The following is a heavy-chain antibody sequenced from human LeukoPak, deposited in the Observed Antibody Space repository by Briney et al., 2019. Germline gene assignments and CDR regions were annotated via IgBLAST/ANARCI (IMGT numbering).Heavy chain of an antibody. V-gene: IGHV4-59*08. D-gene: IGHD6-13*01. CDR1: GGFISSYY. CDR2: IYYSGST. CDR3: ARQSGYSSGWYPLQFDY. Sequence: KPSETLSLTCTVSGGFISSYYWNWIRQRPGKGLEWIGYIYYSGSTNYNPSLKSRVAISVDTSENHFSLKLSSVTAADTAVYYCARQSGYSSGWYPLQFDYWGQGTLVTVSS. J-gene: IGHJ4*02.